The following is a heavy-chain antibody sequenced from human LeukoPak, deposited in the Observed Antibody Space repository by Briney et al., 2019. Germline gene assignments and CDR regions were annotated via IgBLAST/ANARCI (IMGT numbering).Heavy chain of an antibody. Sequence: SVKVSCKASGFTFTSSAMQRVRQARGQRLEWIGWIVVGSGNTNYAQKFQERVTITRDMSTSTAYMELSSLRSEVTAVYYYAALYYDSPPFDYWGQGTLVTVSS. V-gene: IGHV1-58*02. D-gene: IGHD3-16*01. CDR3: AALYYDSPPFDY. J-gene: IGHJ4*02. CDR1: GFTFTSSA. CDR2: IVVGSGNT.